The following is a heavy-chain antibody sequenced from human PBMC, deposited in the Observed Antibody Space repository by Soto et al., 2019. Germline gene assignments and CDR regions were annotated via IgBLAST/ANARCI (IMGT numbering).Heavy chain of an antibody. V-gene: IGHV4-31*03. D-gene: IGHD6-13*01. Sequence: SETLSLTCTVSGVSISSGGYSWSWIRQHPGKGLEWIGYIYYSGSTYYNPSPKSRVTISVDTSKNQFSLKLSSVTAADTAVYYCARAGSSSWYVWFDYWGQGTLVTVPQ. CDR1: GVSISSGGYS. J-gene: IGHJ4*02. CDR2: IYYSGST. CDR3: ARAGSSSWYVWFDY.